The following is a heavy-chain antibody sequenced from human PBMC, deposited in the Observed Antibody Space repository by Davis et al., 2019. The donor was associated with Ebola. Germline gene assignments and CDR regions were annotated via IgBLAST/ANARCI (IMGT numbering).Heavy chain of an antibody. J-gene: IGHJ6*02. CDR1: GGSISSSNW. Sequence: MPSETLSLTCAVSGGSISSSNWWSWVRQPPGKGLEWIGYIYYSGSTNYNPSLKSRVTISVDTSKNQFSLKLSSVTAADTAVYYCAREACSGGSCYYYYGMDVWGQGTTVTVSS. CDR3: AREACSGGSCYYYYGMDV. V-gene: IGHV4-4*02. D-gene: IGHD2-15*01. CDR2: IYYSGST.